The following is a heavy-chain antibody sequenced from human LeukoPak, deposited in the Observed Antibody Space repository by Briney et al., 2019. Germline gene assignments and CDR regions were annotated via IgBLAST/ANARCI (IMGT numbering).Heavy chain of an antibody. CDR3: AKDFYSYYDSSRNYFDY. CDR1: GFTFSSYG. Sequence: GGSLILSCAASGFTFSSYGMHWVRQAPAKGLEWVAFIRYDGSNKYYADSVKGRFTISRDNYKNTLYLQMNSLRAEHMAVYYCAKDFYSYYDSSRNYFDYWGQGTLVTVSS. V-gene: IGHV3-30*02. D-gene: IGHD3-22*01. CDR2: IRYDGSNK. J-gene: IGHJ4*02.